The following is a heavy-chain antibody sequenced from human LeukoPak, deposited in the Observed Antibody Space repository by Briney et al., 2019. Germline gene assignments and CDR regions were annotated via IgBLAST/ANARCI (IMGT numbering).Heavy chain of an antibody. J-gene: IGHJ5*02. CDR3: ARQGVYYGSGSWFDP. D-gene: IGHD3-10*01. Sequence: PSETLSLTCTVSGGSISSGSYYWGWIRQAPGKGLEWIGRIYYSGSTYYNPSLKSRVTISADTSKNQFSLKLSSVTAADTAVYYCARQGVYYGSGSWFDPWGQGPLLTVSS. V-gene: IGHV4-39*01. CDR2: IYYSGST. CDR1: GGSISSGSYY.